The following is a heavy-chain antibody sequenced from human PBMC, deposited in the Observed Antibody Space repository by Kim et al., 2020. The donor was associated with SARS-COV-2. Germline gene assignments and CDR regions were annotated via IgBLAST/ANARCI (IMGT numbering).Heavy chain of an antibody. CDR1: GFTFSGSA. J-gene: IGHJ4*02. D-gene: IGHD6-19*01. CDR2: IRSKANSYAT. CDR3: ALYQFSIAVGY. Sequence: GGSLRLSCAASGFTFSGSAMHWVRQASGKGLEWVGRIRSKANSYATAYAASVKGRFTISRDDSKNTAYLQMNSLKTEDTAVYYCALYQFSIAVGYWGQGTLVTVSS. V-gene: IGHV3-73*01.